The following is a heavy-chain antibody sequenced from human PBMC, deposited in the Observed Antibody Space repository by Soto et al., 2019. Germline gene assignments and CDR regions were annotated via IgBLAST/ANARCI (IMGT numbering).Heavy chain of an antibody. CDR1: GYTFTGYY. CDR3: ARAGKEWFGLYYYGMDV. J-gene: IGHJ6*02. V-gene: IGHV1-2*04. Sequence: QVQLVQSGAEVKKPGASVKVSCKASGYTFTGYYMHWVRQAPGQGLEWMGWINPNSGGTNYAQKFQGWVTMTRDTSISTAYMELSRLRSDDTAVYYCARAGKEWFGLYYYGMDVWGQGTTVTVSS. D-gene: IGHD3-10*01. CDR2: INPNSGGT.